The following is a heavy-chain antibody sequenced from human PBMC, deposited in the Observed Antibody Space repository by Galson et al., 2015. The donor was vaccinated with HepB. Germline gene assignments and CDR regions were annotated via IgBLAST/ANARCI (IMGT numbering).Heavy chain of an antibody. CDR2: IIPIFGTT. Sequence: SVKVSCKASGYTFTSYDINWVRQATGQGLEWMGGIIPIFGTTNYAQKFQGRVTFTADKSTSTAYVELSSLRSDDTAIYYCATGRAKQQLDEYFDYWGQGTLVTVSS. V-gene: IGHV1-69*06. D-gene: IGHD6-13*01. CDR1: GYTFTSYD. CDR3: ATGRAKQQLDEYFDY. J-gene: IGHJ4*02.